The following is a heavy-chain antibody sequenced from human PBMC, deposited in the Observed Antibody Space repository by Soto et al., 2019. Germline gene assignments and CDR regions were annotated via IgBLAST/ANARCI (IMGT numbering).Heavy chain of an antibody. J-gene: IGHJ3*01. CDR3: ARYGELSDSSGCRS. V-gene: IGHV4-30-4*01. D-gene: IGHD3-22*01. Sequence: SETLSLTCTFPVGSISSGDYYWSWIRQPPGKGLEWIGYIYYSGSTYYNPSLKSRVTISVDTSKNQFSLKLSSVTAADTAVYYCARYGELSDSSGCRSWGQGTMVSVSS. CDR2: IYYSGST. CDR1: VGSISSGDYY.